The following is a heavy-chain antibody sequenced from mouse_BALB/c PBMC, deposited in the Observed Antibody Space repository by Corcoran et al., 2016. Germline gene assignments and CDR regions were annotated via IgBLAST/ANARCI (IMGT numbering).Heavy chain of an antibody. J-gene: IGHJ2*01. CDR2: ILPGSGST. CDR1: GYTFSSYW. Sequence: QVQLQQSGAELMKPGASVKISCKATGYTFSSYWIEWVKQRPGHGLEWIGEILPGSGSTNYNEKFKGKATYTADTSSNTAYKQLSSLTSEDSAVYYCARGWGLRPHVDYCGQGTTLTVSS. V-gene: IGHV1-9*01. CDR3: ARGWGLRPHVDY. D-gene: IGHD2-4*01.